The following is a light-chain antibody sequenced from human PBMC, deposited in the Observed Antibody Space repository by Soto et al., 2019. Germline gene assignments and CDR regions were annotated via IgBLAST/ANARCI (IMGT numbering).Light chain of an antibody. J-gene: IGKJ4*01. CDR2: GAS. V-gene: IGKV1-39*01. CDR3: QQSRSTPLT. CDR1: LRISTY. Sequence: DIQVIQSPSSLSASVGDRVTITCRASLRISTYLNWYQHKPGKAPKLLIYGASSLQSGVPSRFSGSGSGTDFTLTISSLHPEDSATYYCQQSRSTPLTFGGGTNLEI.